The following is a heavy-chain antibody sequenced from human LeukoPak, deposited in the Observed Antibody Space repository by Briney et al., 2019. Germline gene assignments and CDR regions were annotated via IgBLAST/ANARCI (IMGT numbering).Heavy chain of an antibody. CDR1: GFTFSSYS. J-gene: IGHJ4*02. V-gene: IGHV3-7*01. CDR2: INQYGGEK. CDR3: ARGTVAGSPFYFDY. D-gene: IGHD6-19*01. Sequence: PGGSLRLSCAASGFTFSSYSMNWVRQAPGKGLEWVADINQYGGEKYYVDSVKGRFTISRDNAKNSLFLQVNSLRAEDTAVYYCARGTVAGSPFYFDYWGQGTLVTVSS.